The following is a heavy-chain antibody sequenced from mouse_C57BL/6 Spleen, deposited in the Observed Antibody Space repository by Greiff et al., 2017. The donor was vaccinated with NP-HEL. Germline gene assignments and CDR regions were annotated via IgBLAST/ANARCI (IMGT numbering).Heavy chain of an antibody. D-gene: IGHD2-5*01. J-gene: IGHJ4*01. Sequence: VQLQQSGAELVRPGASVKLSCKASGYTFTDYYINWVKQRPGQGLEWIARIYPGSGNTYYNEKFKGKATLTAEKSSSTAYMQLSSLTSEDSAVYLCSTYSNYYAMDYWGQGTSVTVSS. CDR3: STYSNYYAMDY. V-gene: IGHV1-76*01. CDR1: GYTFTDYY. CDR2: IYPGSGNT.